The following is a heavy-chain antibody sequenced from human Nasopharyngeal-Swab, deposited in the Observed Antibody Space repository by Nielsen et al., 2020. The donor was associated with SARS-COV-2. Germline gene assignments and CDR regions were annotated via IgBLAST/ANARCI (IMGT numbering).Heavy chain of an antibody. CDR2: ISSSGSTI. D-gene: IGHD1-26*01. V-gene: IGHV3-48*03. CDR1: GFTFSSYE. CDR3: AREVGSGAFDI. J-gene: IGHJ3*02. Sequence: GESLKISRAASGFTFSSYEMNWVRQAPGKGLEWVSYISSSGSTIYYADSVKGRFTISRDNAKNSLYLQMNSLRAEDTAVYYCAREVGSGAFDIWGQGTMVTVSS.